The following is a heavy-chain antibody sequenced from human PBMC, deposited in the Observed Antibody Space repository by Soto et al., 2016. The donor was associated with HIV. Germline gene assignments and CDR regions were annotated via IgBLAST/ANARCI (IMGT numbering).Heavy chain of an antibody. CDR2: IIPIFGTA. Sequence: QVQLVQSGAEVKKPGSSVKVSCKASGGTFSSYAISWVRQAPGQGLEWMGGIIPIFGTANYAQKFQGRVTITADESTSTAYMELSSLRSEDTAVYYCARAPYYYGSGTQGWFDPWGQGTLVTVSS. J-gene: IGHJ5*02. D-gene: IGHD3-10*01. CDR1: GGTFSSYA. V-gene: IGHV1-69*01. CDR3: ARAPYYYGSGTQGWFDP.